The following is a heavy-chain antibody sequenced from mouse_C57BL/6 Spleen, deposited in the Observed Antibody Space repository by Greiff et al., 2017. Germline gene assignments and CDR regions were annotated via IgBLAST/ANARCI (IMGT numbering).Heavy chain of an antibody. V-gene: IGHV1-82*01. J-gene: IGHJ2*01. CDR2: IYPGDGDT. Sequence: QVQLKQSGPELVKPGASVKISCKASGYAFSSSWMNWVKQRPGKGLEWIGRIYPGDGDTNYNGKFKGKATLTADKSSSTAYMQLSSLTSEDSAVYCCARWGLYYGSSYGYWGQGTTLTVSS. CDR3: ARWGLYYGSSYGY. CDR1: GYAFSSSW. D-gene: IGHD1-1*01.